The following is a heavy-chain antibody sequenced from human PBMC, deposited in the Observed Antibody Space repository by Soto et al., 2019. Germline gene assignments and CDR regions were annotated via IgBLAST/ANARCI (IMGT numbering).Heavy chain of an antibody. J-gene: IGHJ4*02. D-gene: IGHD2-2*01. V-gene: IGHV4-59*01. CDR3: ARAFGSTMPSLF. CDR2: IYNSGST. CDR1: GGYISSYY. Sequence: QVQLQESGPGLVKPSETLSLTCTVSGGYISSYYWTWIRQPPGKGLEWIGYIYNSGSTNYNPSLKSRVTMSIDTSKNQFSLKLSSVTAADTAVYYCARAFGSTMPSLFWGQGTLVTVSS.